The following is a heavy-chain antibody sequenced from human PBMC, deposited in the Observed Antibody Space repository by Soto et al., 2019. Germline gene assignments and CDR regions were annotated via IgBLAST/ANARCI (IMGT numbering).Heavy chain of an antibody. CDR2: IYPGDSDT. Sequence: RESLKISCNGSGYSFTIYCIGLVLQMPGKGLEWMGIIYPGDSDTRYSPSFQGQVTISADKSISTAYLQWSSLKASDTAMYYCARQGPTVTTRRSGMDVWGQGTTVTVSS. CDR3: ARQGPTVTTRRSGMDV. D-gene: IGHD4-4*01. J-gene: IGHJ6*02. V-gene: IGHV5-51*01. CDR1: GYSFTIYC.